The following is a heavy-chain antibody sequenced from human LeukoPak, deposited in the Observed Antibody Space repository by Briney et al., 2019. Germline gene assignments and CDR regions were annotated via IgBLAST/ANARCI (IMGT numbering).Heavy chain of an antibody. J-gene: IGHJ4*02. Sequence: EASVKVSCKVSGFTLTELSMHWARQAPGKGLEWMGGFDPEDGETIYAQKFQGRVTMTEDTSTDTAYMELSSLRSEDTAVYHCATAKRSFGELLYFGYWGQGTLVTVSS. CDR3: ATAKRSFGELLYFGY. CDR2: FDPEDGET. V-gene: IGHV1-24*01. D-gene: IGHD3-10*01. CDR1: GFTLTELS.